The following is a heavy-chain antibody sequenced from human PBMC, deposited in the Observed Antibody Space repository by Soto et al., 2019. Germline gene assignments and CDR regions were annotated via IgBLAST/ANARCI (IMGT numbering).Heavy chain of an antibody. V-gene: IGHV3-23*01. CDR2: ITGSGGST. CDR3: AKDQVGLYCSSTSCYAANWFDP. D-gene: IGHD2-2*01. CDR1: GFTVSTNY. J-gene: IGHJ5*02. Sequence: GGSLRLSCAVSGFTVSTNYMSWFRQPPGKGLEWVAAITGSGGSTYYADSVKGRFTISRDNSKNTLYLQMNSLRAEDTAVYYCAKDQVGLYCSSTSCYAANWFDPWGQGTLVTVSS.